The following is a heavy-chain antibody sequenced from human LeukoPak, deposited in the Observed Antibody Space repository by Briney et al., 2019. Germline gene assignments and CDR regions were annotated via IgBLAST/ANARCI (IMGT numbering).Heavy chain of an antibody. CDR3: ARHGHCTNGVCYSNYYYYMDV. CDR1: GYSFTSYW. Sequence: NRGESLNISCKGSGYSFTSYWIGWVRQMPGKGLEWMGIIYPDDSDTRYSPSFEGQVIISVDKSISTAYLQWSSLKASDTATYYCARHGHCTNGVCYSNYYYYMDVWGKGTTVTVSS. V-gene: IGHV5-51*01. D-gene: IGHD2-8*01. J-gene: IGHJ6*03. CDR2: IYPDDSDT.